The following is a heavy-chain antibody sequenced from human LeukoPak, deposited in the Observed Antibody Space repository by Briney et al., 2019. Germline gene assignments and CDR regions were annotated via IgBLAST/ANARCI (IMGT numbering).Heavy chain of an antibody. V-gene: IGHV3-23*01. CDR1: GFVFSTYA. J-gene: IGHJ4*02. CDR3: AKDIDFDSSGYVTYFDY. Sequence: GGSLRLSCAAAGFVFSTYAMSWVRQAPGKGLQWVSGISNRGTRIHYADSVKGRFTISRDNSKNTLYLQMNSLRAEDTAIYYCAKDIDFDSSGYVTYFDYWGRGTLVTVSS. D-gene: IGHD3-22*01. CDR2: ISNRGTRI.